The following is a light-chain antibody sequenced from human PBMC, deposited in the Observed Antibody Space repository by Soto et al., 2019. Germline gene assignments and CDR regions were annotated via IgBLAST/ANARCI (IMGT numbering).Light chain of an antibody. J-gene: IGKJ1*01. CDR3: QQANTFPWT. V-gene: IGKV1-12*01. CDR1: QSITSW. CDR2: AAS. Sequence: DIQMTQSPSTLSASVGDRVTITCRASQSITSWLAWFQQKPGQAPKLLIYAASTLHSGVPPRFSGSGSGTDFTLTISSLQPEDFATYYCQQANTFPWTFGQGTKVGIK.